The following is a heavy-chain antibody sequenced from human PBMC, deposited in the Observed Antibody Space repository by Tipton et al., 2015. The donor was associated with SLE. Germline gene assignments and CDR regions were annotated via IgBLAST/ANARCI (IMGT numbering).Heavy chain of an antibody. CDR3: ARDSGAYGGNPEAFDI. V-gene: IGHV4-59*01. CDR1: GGSISTYY. CDR2: IHYSGST. D-gene: IGHD4-23*01. Sequence: TLSLTCTVSGGSISTYYWSWIRQPPRKGLEWIGYIHYSGSTNYNPSLKSRVIISVDTSKNQFSLEVTSVTTADTAVYYCARDSGAYGGNPEAFDIWGQGTMVTVSS. J-gene: IGHJ3*02.